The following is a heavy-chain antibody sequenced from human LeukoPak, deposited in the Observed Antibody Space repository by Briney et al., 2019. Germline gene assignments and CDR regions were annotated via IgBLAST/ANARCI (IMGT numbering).Heavy chain of an antibody. CDR3: AKNGISHFDY. V-gene: IGHV3-23*01. CDR1: VFTFSSYA. Sequence: PGGSLRLSCAASVFTFSSYAMSWVRQAPGQGLEWVSAIRGGAGSTFYADSVKGRFTISRDISKNTLYLQMRSLRAEDTAVSYCAKNGISHFDYWGQGTLVTVSS. CDR2: IRGGAGST. D-gene: IGHD4-23*01. J-gene: IGHJ4*02.